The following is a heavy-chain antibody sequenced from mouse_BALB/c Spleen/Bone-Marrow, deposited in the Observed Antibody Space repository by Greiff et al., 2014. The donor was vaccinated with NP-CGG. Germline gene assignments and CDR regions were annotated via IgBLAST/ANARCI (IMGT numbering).Heavy chain of an antibody. CDR1: GYTFTIYW. J-gene: IGHJ1*01. V-gene: IGHV1-69*02. D-gene: IGHD1-1*01. CDR3: ARRNYYGSHYWYFDV. CDR2: IDPSDSDA. Sequence: QLQQSGAELVKPGASVKLSCKASGYTFTIYWMHWVKQRPGQGLEWIGEIDPSDSDANYNQKFKGKATLTVDKSSTTAYMQLSSLTSEDSAVYYCARRNYYGSHYWYFDVWGAGTTVTVSS.